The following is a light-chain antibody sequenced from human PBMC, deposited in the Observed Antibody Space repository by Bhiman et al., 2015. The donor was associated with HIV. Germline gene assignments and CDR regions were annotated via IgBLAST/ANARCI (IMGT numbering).Light chain of an antibody. J-gene: IGLJ3*02. V-gene: IGLV1-44*01. Sequence: QSVLTQSPSASGTPGQRVTISCSGSSSNIGSNTVSWYQQLPGTAPKLLIYGNVLRPSRVPDRFSGSKSGTSASLAISGLQAEDEATYFCASWDDSLNGPLFGGGTKLTVL. CDR3: ASWDDSLNGPL. CDR1: SSNIGSNT. CDR2: GNV.